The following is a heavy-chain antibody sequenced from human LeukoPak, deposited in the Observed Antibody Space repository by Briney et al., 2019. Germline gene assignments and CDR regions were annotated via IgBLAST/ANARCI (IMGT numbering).Heavy chain of an antibody. D-gene: IGHD3-10*01. J-gene: IGHJ4*02. CDR3: ARFPRPYYYGSGSYYNETDY. CDR2: ISSSSTI. V-gene: IGHV3-48*01. Sequence: PGGSLRLSCAASGFTFSSYSMNWVRQAPGKGLEWVSYISSSSTIYYADSVKGRFTISRDNAKNSLYLQMNSLRAEDTAVYYCARFPRPYYYGSGSYYNETDYWGQGTLVTVSS. CDR1: GFTFSSYS.